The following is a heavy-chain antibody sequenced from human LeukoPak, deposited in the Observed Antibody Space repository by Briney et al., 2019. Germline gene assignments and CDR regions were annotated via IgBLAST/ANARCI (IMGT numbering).Heavy chain of an antibody. V-gene: IGHV3-7*03. D-gene: IGHD3-22*01. J-gene: IGHJ4*02. CDR2: INHNGNVN. CDR3: ARPLRSGYYLAFDY. CDR1: GFTFSSYW. Sequence: GGSLRLSCAASGFTFSSYWMNWARQAPGKGLEWVASINHNGNVNYYVDSVKGRFTISRDNAKNSLYLQMSNLRAEDTAVYYCARPLRSGYYLAFDYWGQGTLVTVSS.